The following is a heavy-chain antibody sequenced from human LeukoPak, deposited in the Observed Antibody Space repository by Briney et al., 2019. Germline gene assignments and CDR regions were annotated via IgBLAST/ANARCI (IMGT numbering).Heavy chain of an antibody. CDR3: ARRGSSGWYLNRFDP. J-gene: IGHJ5*02. CDR1: GGSFSGYY. V-gene: IGHV4-34*01. D-gene: IGHD6-19*01. CDR2: INHSGST. Sequence: SETLSLTCAVYGGSFSGYYWSWIRQPPGKGLEWIGEINHSGSTNYNPSLKSRVTTSVDTSKNQFSLKLSSVTAADTAVYYCARRGSSGWYLNRFDPWGQGTLVSVSS.